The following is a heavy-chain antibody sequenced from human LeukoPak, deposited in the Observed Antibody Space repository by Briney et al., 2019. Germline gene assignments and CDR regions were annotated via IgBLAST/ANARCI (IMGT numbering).Heavy chain of an antibody. D-gene: IGHD2-2*01. J-gene: IGHJ4*02. V-gene: IGHV3-21*05. Sequence: GGSLRLSCAASEFTFSLYAMNGVRQAPGKGLEWVSYINDVSSDIHYADSVKGRFTISRDNAKNTLYLQVNSLRAEDTADYYCARDTYQPGLIDCWGQGTLVTVSS. CDR1: EFTFSLYA. CDR2: INDVSSDI. CDR3: ARDTYQPGLIDC.